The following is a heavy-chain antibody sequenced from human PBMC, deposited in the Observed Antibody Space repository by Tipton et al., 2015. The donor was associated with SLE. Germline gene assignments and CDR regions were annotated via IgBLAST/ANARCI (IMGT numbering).Heavy chain of an antibody. V-gene: IGHV4-59*11. CDR1: GGSISSHY. CDR3: ARGRAGWGGAYNWFDP. J-gene: IGHJ5*02. D-gene: IGHD3-10*01. CDR2: IYYSGST. Sequence: TLSLTCTVSGGSISSHYWSWIRQPPGKGLEWIGYIYYSGSTNYNPSLKSRGTISVDRSKNQFSLKLSSVTAADTAVYYCARGRAGWGGAYNWFDPWGQGTLVTVSS.